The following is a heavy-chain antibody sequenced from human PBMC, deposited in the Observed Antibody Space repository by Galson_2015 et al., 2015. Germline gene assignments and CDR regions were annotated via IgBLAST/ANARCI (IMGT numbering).Heavy chain of an antibody. Sequence: SLRLSCAASGFTFSTYGMHWVRQAPGKGLEWVAVISYDGSDKYYADSVKGRFTISRDNSKNTLYLQMNSLRADDTAVYYCARDRAGGPEIEYWGQGTLVTVSS. D-gene: IGHD1-14*01. V-gene: IGHV3-30*03. CDR3: ARDRAGGPEIEY. J-gene: IGHJ4*02. CDR2: ISYDGSDK. CDR1: GFTFSTYG.